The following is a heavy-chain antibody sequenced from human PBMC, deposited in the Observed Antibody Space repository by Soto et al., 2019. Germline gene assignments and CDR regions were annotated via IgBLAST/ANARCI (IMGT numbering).Heavy chain of an antibody. J-gene: IGHJ6*02. V-gene: IGHV4-39*01. CDR3: ARPGVGAYCSSTSCRGNYYYYYGMDG. D-gene: IGHD2-2*01. CDR1: GGSISSSSYY. Sequence: SETLSLTCTVSGGSISSSSYYWGWIRQPPGKGLEWIGSIYYSGSTYYNPSLKSRVTISVDTSKNQFSLKLRSVTAADTAVYYCARPGVGAYCSSTSCRGNYYYYYGMDGWGQGTTVTVSS. CDR2: IYYSGST.